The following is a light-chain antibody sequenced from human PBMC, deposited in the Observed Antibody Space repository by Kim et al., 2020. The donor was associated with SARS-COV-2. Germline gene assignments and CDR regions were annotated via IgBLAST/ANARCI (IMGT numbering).Light chain of an antibody. Sequence: PGERAPTSCGDSQSVINYLAWYQQKPGQAPRLLIYDASNRSTGIPARFSGSGSGTDFTLTSSSLEPEDFTVYYCQQRSNWPPRVTFGGGTKLESK. CDR2: DAS. J-gene: IGKJ4*01. V-gene: IGKV3-11*01. CDR3: QQRSNWPPRVT. CDR1: QSVINY.